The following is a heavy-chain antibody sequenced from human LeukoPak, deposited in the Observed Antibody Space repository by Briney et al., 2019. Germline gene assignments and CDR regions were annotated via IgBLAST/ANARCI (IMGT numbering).Heavy chain of an antibody. CDR3: VRDERAVTAGGEYCFDY. V-gene: IGHV1-18*01. J-gene: IGHJ4*02. CDR1: GYTFTNDG. CDR2: ISNYNGLT. D-gene: IGHD2-21*01. Sequence: DSVKVSCKASGYTFTNDGVSWVRQAPGRGLEWVGWISNYNGLTHSAPRFQGRVTVTTDTFTSTAYMELRSLTSDDTAVYFCVRDERAVTAGGEYCFDYWGQGTLVTVSS.